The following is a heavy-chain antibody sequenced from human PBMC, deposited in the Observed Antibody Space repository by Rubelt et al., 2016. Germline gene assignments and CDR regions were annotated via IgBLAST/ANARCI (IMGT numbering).Heavy chain of an antibody. D-gene: IGHD2-8*01. J-gene: IGHJ4*02. Sequence: QVQLVQSGAEVKKPGASVKVSCKASGYTFTSYGISWVRQAPGQGFEWVGWIRAYAGNTYYAQQVQGRVTIHRDKSGSTAYMELSSLGSEDTAVYYCARAQRIRLLMVYAPTFDYWGQGTLVTVSS. CDR1: GYTFTSYG. V-gene: IGHV1-18*01. CDR2: IRAYAGNT. CDR3: ARAQRIRLLMVYAPTFDY.